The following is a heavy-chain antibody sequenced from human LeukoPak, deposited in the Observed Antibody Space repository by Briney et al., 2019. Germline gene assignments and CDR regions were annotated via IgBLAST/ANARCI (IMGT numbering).Heavy chain of an antibody. CDR1: GGSISTYD. V-gene: IGHV4-59*01. CDR2: IYYSGST. CDR3: ARDGSGWAGFFDY. J-gene: IGHJ4*02. D-gene: IGHD6-19*01. Sequence: SETLSLTCTVSGGSISTYDWSWIRQPPGKGLEWIGDIYYSGSTKYNPSLKSRVTISADTSKNQFSLQMTSVTAADTAVYYCARDGSGWAGFFDYWGQGTLVTVSS.